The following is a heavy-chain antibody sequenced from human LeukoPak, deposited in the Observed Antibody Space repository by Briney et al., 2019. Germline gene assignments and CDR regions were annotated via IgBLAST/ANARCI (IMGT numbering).Heavy chain of an antibody. D-gene: IGHD2-15*01. CDR1: GYSFTSYW. CDR2: IYPGDSDV. CDR3: ARYSGRTGGSFYFDY. V-gene: IGHV5-51*01. J-gene: IGHJ4*02. Sequence: GESLQISCKGSGYSFTSYWIGWVRQMPGKGLESMGIIYPGDSDVRYSPSFQGQVTISADKSISTAYLQWSSLKASDTAIYYCARYSGRTGGSFYFDYWGQGTLVTVSS.